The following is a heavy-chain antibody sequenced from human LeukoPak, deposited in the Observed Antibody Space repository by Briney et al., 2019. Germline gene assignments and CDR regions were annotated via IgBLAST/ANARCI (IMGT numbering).Heavy chain of an antibody. J-gene: IGHJ4*02. D-gene: IGHD4-23*01. CDR3: ARGRPHGNDY. CDR1: GFTFSGYP. CDR2: IASDGSST. V-gene: IGHV3-74*01. Sequence: PGGSLRLSCAASGFTFSGYPIHWVRQAPGKGLVWVSRIASDGSSTTYADSVKGRFSISRDNAKNTLYLQMNSLRVEDTAVYYCARGRPHGNDYWGQGTLVTVSS.